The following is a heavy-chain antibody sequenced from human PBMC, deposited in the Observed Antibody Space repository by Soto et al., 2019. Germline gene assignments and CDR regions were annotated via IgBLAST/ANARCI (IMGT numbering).Heavy chain of an antibody. CDR3: ARSEYYYGSGSYPNIYYYYGMEV. D-gene: IGHD3-10*01. V-gene: IGHV1-69*13. Sequence: SVKVSCKASGGTFSSYAISWVRQAPGQGLEWMGGIIPIFGTANYAQKFQGRVTITADESTSTAYMELSSLRSEDTAVYYCARSEYYYGSGSYPNIYYYYGMEVWGKGTKVTVSS. J-gene: IGHJ6*04. CDR1: GGTFSSYA. CDR2: IIPIFGTA.